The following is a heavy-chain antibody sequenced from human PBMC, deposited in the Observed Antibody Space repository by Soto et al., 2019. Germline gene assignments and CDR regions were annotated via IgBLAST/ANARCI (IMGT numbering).Heavy chain of an antibody. Sequence: PGGSLTLSCAASGCTFSSYAMTWVRQAPGKGLEWVSAISGSGGSTYYADSVKGRFTISRDNSKNTLYLQMNSLRAEDTAVYYCAKRVGASRKGFDPWGQGTLVTVSS. CDR3: AKRVGASRKGFDP. CDR1: GCTFSSYA. CDR2: ISGSGGST. D-gene: IGHD1-26*01. J-gene: IGHJ5*02. V-gene: IGHV3-23*01.